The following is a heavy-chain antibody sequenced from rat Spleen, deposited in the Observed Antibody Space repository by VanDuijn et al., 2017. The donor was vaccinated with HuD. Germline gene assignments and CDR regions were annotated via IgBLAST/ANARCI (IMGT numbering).Heavy chain of an antibody. V-gene: IGHV5-7*01. D-gene: IGHD1-9*01. CDR3: ARRHYGYTDYFDY. J-gene: IGHJ2*01. CDR1: GFTFNNYW. CDR2: ISYDGSST. Sequence: EVQLVESGGGLVQPGGSLKLSCVASGFTFNNYWMNWIRQAPKKGLEWVATISYDGSSTYYRDSVKGRFTISRDNAKSTLYLQMDSLRSEDTATYYCARRHYGYTDYFDYWGQGVMVTVSS.